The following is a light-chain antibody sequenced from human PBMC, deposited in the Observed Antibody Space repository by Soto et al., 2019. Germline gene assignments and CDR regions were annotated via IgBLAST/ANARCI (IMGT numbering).Light chain of an antibody. V-gene: IGKV1-5*01. J-gene: IGKJ4*01. CDR2: AAS. CDR3: LQHNSYPRVT. CDR1: QTISSW. Sequence: DIQMTQSPSTLSGSVGDRVTITCRASQTISSWLAWYQQKPGKAPKLLIYAASSLQSGVPSRFSGSGSGTEFTLTISSLQPEDFATYYCLQHNSYPRVTFGGGTKVDIK.